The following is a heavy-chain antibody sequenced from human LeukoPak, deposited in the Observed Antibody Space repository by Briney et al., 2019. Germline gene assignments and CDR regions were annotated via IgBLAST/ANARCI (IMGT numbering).Heavy chain of an antibody. J-gene: IGHJ6*03. CDR1: GFTFSSYW. CDR2: VKQDGSEK. CDR3: ARSRLNYCYYYMDV. V-gene: IGHV3-7*01. Sequence: GGSLRLSCAASGFTFSSYWMSWVRQAPGTGLEWVANVKQDGSEKYYVDSVKGRFTISRDNAKNSLYLQMNSLRAEDTAVYYCARSRLNYCYYYMDVWGKGTTVTVSS.